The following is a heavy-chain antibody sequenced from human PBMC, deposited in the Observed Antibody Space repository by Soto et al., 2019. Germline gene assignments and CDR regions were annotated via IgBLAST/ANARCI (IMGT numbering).Heavy chain of an antibody. CDR3: AKDVSPQPPYSYGLDY. CDR1: GFTFSSYG. CDR2: ISYDGSNK. Sequence: QVQLEESGGGVVQPGRSLRLSCAASGFTFSSYGMHWVRQAPGKGLEWVAVISYDGSNKYYADSVKGRFTISRDNSKNTLYLQMNSLRAEDTAVYYCAKDVSPQPPYSYGLDYWGQGTLVTVSS. V-gene: IGHV3-30*18. D-gene: IGHD5-18*01. J-gene: IGHJ4*02.